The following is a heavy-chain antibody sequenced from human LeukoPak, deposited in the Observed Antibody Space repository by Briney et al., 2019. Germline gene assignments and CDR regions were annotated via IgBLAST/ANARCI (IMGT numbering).Heavy chain of an antibody. D-gene: IGHD7-27*01. CDR1: GGSVSDYY. J-gene: IGHJ4*02. CDR3: ASRKLGNDY. V-gene: IGHV4-59*02. Sequence: SETLSLTCTISGGSVSDYYWSWIRQSPGKGLEWIGYIYHTGSTSYSPSLKSRVTISADTSQNQFPLKLSSVTAADTAVYYCASRKLGNDYWGQGTLVTVSS. CDR2: IYHTGST.